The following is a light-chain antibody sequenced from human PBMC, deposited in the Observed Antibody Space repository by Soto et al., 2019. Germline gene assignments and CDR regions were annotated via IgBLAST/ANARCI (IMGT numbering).Light chain of an antibody. CDR2: GAS. Sequence: EVMLTQSPGTLSLSPGERATLSCRASQSIFSNYLAWYQQKSGQAPRLLIYGASNRATGIPDRFSGSGSGTDFTLTISRLEPEDFAVYYCQQYGTSPRPFGQGTKVEFK. CDR1: QSIFSNY. CDR3: QQYGTSPRP. V-gene: IGKV3-20*01. J-gene: IGKJ1*01.